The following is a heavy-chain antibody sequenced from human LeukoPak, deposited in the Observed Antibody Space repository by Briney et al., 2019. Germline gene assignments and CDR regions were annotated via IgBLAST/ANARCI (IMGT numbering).Heavy chain of an antibody. Sequence: PGGSLRLSCAASGFNISDFWMTWVRQAPGKGLEWVSSISSSSSYIYYADSVRGRFTISRDNAKNSLYLQMNNLRPEDTAVYYCAREIFWSGYFSNLHFDYWGQGTLVTVSS. J-gene: IGHJ4*02. CDR1: GFNISDFW. CDR2: ISSSSSYI. CDR3: AREIFWSGYFSNLHFDY. D-gene: IGHD3-3*01. V-gene: IGHV3-21*06.